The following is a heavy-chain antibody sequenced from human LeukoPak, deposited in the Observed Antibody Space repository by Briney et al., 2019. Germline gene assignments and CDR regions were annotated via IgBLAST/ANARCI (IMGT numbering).Heavy chain of an antibody. V-gene: IGHV3-7*01. Sequence: GGSLRLSCAASGFTFSNYWMSWVRQAPGKGLEWVANIKQDGSEKSYVDSVKGRFTISRDNAKNSLYLQLKSLRAEDTAVYYCARYKGDLYCSGGPCYSSDSWSQGTLVTVSS. CDR2: IKQDGSEK. CDR3: ARYKGDLYCSGGPCYSSDS. J-gene: IGHJ4*02. D-gene: IGHD2-15*01. CDR1: GFTFSNYW.